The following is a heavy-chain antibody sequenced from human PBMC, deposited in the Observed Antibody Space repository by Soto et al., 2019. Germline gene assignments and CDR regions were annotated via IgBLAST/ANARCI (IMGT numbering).Heavy chain of an antibody. CDR2: IYPADSDT. J-gene: IGHJ6*02. V-gene: IGHV5-51*01. CDR3: ARHSPAPNYYYYGMDV. Sequence: GESLKISCKGSGYSFPSDWIGWVRQMPGKGLEWMGSIYPADSDTRYSPAFQGQVTISADKSIRTAYLQWSSLKASDTATYYCARHSPAPNYYYYGMDVWGQGTTVTVSS. CDR1: GYSFPSDW.